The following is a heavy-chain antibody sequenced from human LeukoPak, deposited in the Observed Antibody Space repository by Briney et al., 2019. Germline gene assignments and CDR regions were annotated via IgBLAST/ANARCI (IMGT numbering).Heavy chain of an antibody. CDR3: ARVGDTAMAIDY. CDR2: IIPILGIA. Sequence: SVKVSCKASGGTFSSYAISWVRQAPGQGLEWMGRIIPILGIANYAQKFQGRVTITADKSTSTAYMELSSLRSEDTAVYYCARVGDTAMAIDYWGQGTLVTVSS. J-gene: IGHJ4*02. V-gene: IGHV1-69*04. D-gene: IGHD5-18*01. CDR1: GGTFSSYA.